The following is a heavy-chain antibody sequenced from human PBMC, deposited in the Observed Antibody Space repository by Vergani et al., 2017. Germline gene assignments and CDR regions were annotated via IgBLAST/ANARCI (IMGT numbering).Heavy chain of an antibody. CDR1: GYTFTGYY. CDR2: INPNSGGT. D-gene: IGHD5-12*01. CDR3: AREDIVATIAYYYYGMDV. J-gene: IGHJ6*02. Sequence: QVQLVQSGAEVKKPGASVKVSCKASGYTFTGYYMHWVRQAPGQGLAWMGGINPNSGGTNYAQKFQGRVTMTRDTSISTAYMELSRLRSDDTAVYYCAREDIVATIAYYYYGMDVWGQGTTVTVSS. V-gene: IGHV1-2*02.